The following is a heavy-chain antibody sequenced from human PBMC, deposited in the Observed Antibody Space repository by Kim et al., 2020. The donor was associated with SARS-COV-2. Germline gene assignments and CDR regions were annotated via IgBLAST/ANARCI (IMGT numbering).Heavy chain of an antibody. Sequence: ASVKVSCKASGYIFTGYYMHWVRQAPGQGLEWMGRINPNSGGTNFAQKFQGRVTMTRDTSINTAYMELSSLRSDGTAVYYCAAGYSYNYAGHWFDPWGQGTLVTVSS. J-gene: IGHJ5*02. CDR2: INPNSGGT. D-gene: IGHD5-18*01. V-gene: IGHV1-2*06. CDR3: AAGYSYNYAGHWFDP. CDR1: GYIFTGYY.